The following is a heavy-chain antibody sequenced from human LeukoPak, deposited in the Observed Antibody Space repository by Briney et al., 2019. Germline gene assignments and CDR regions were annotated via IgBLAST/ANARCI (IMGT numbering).Heavy chain of an antibody. V-gene: IGHV3-21*01. CDR2: ISSSSSYI. CDR3: ARGGTGTTSYYGMDV. CDR1: GFTFSSFE. J-gene: IGHJ6*02. D-gene: IGHD1-7*01. Sequence: GGSLRLSCAASGFTFSSFEMNWVRQAPGKGLEWVSSISSSSSYIYYADSVKGRFTISRDNAKNSLYLQMNSLRAEDTAVYYCARGGTGTTSYYGMDVWGQGTTVTVSS.